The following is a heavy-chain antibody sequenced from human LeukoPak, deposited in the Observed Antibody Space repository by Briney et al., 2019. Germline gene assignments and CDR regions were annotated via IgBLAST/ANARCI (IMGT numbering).Heavy chain of an antibody. V-gene: IGHV3-23*01. Sequence: GGSLRLSCAASGFTLTGYAMSWVRQAPGKGLEWVSGISGTGGWTYYADSVKGRFTISIDNSKKTLYLQLNSLRAEDTAVYYCAKAVSLRYYFDYWGQGTLVTVSS. D-gene: IGHD3-16*01. CDR2: ISGTGGWT. CDR1: GFTLTGYA. J-gene: IGHJ4*02. CDR3: AKAVSLRYYFDY.